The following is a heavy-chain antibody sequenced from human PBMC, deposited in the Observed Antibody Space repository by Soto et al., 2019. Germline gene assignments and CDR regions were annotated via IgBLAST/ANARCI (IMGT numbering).Heavy chain of an antibody. Sequence: ASVKVSCKVSGYTLTELSMHWVRQAPGKGLEWMGGFDPEDGGTIYAQKFQGRVTMTEDTSTDTAYMELSGLRSEDTAVYYCATHKWTGRQRGLDYWGQGTLVTVSS. CDR2: FDPEDGGT. CDR1: GYTLTELS. D-gene: IGHD1-1*01. CDR3: ATHKWTGRQRGLDY. J-gene: IGHJ4*02. V-gene: IGHV1-24*01.